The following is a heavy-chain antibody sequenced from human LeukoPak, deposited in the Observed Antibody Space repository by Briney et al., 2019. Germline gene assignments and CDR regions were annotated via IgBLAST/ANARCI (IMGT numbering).Heavy chain of an antibody. V-gene: IGHV4-34*01. CDR3: ARGLFVPRRKGAFDI. Sequence: SETLPLTCAVYGGSFSGYYWSWIRQPPGKGLEWIGEINHSGSTNYNPSLKSRVTISVDTSKNQFSLKLNSVTAADTAVYYCARGLFVPRRKGAFDIWGQGTMVTVSS. CDR1: GGSFSGYY. D-gene: IGHD3-3*01. J-gene: IGHJ3*02. CDR2: INHSGST.